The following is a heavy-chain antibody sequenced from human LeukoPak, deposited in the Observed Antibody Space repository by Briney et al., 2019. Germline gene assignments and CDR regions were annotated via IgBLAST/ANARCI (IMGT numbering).Heavy chain of an antibody. CDR1: GYTFTSYY. CDR3: ARADSSLNIDY. CDR2: INPSGGST. Sequence: ASVKVSCKASGYTFTSYYMHWVRQAPGQGLEWMGIINPSGGSTSYAQKFQGRVTMTRDMSTSTVYMELSSLRSEDTAVYYCARADSSLNIDYWGQGTLVTVSS. V-gene: IGHV1-46*01. J-gene: IGHJ4*02. D-gene: IGHD6-6*01.